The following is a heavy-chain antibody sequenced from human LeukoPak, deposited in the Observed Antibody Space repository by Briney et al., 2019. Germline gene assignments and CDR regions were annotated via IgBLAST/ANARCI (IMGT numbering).Heavy chain of an antibody. CDR1: GYTFTSYG. J-gene: IGHJ4*02. CDR2: ISAYNGNT. V-gene: IGHV1-18*01. Sequence: GASVKVSCKASGYTFTSYGISWVRQAPGQGLEWMGWISAYNGNTNYAQKLQGRVIMTTDTSTSTAYMELRSLRSDDTAVYYCARDRGSYYRDPFDYWGQGTLVTVSS. D-gene: IGHD1-26*01. CDR3: ARDRGSYYRDPFDY.